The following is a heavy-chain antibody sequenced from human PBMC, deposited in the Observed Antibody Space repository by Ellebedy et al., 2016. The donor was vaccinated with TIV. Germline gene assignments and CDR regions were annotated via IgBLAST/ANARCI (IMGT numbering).Heavy chain of an antibody. J-gene: IGHJ4*02. CDR1: PFTFSTYG. CDR2: ISYDGSNK. D-gene: IGHD5-24*01. CDR3: ARERGGLQFLGRY. Sequence: GESLKISXAASPFTFSTYGMHWVRQAPGKGLEWVAVISYDGSNKYYAGSVKGRFTISRDNSKSTLYLQMNSLRPADTAVYFCARERGGLQFLGRYWGQGTLVTVSS. V-gene: IGHV3-30*03.